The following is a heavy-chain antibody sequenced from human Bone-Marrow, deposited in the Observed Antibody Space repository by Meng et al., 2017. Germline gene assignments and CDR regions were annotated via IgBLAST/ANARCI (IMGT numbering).Heavy chain of an antibody. CDR2: IYHSGTT. Sequence: SETLSLTCAVYGGSFSGYHWSWIRQPPGKGLEWIGEIYHSGTTNYNPSLKSRVTISIDTSKNQFSLKLSSVTAADTAVYYCARELRTMVRGVIIRRVYGMDVWGQGTTVTVSS. CDR3: ARELRTMVRGVIIRRVYGMDV. J-gene: IGHJ6*02. CDR1: GGSFSGYH. D-gene: IGHD3-10*01. V-gene: IGHV4-34*01.